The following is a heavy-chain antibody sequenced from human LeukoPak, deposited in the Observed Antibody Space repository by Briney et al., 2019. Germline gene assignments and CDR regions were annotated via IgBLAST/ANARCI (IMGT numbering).Heavy chain of an antibody. D-gene: IGHD2-2*03. CDR3: ARDGSGFDV. Sequence: SETLSLTCTVSGDSVTTYYWSWIRQPPGKGLEWLGYIYDSGSTKYNPSLKSRVTISVDASKNQISLKLTSMTAADTAVYYCARDGSGFDVWGQGTKVTVSS. V-gene: IGHV4-59*02. J-gene: IGHJ3*01. CDR2: IYDSGST. CDR1: GDSVTTYY.